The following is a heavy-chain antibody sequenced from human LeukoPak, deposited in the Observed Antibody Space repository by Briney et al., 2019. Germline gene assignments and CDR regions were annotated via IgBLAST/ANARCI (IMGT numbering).Heavy chain of an antibody. CDR1: GGSFSGYY. CDR3: ARGGGYSYGYSCYYYGMDV. J-gene: IGHJ6*04. V-gene: IGHV4-34*01. CDR2: INHSGST. Sequence: ASETLSLTCAVYGGSFSGYYWSWIRQPPGKGLEWIGEINHSGSTNYNPSLKSRVTISVDTSKNQFSLRLSSVTAADTAVYYCARGGGYSYGYSCYYYGMDVWGKGTTVTVSS. D-gene: IGHD5-18*01.